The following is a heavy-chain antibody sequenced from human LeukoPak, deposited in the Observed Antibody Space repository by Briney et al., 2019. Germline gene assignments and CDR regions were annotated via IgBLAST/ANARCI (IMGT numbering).Heavy chain of an antibody. V-gene: IGHV4-59*01. CDR3: ARNRWMDV. Sequence: PETLSLTCTVSGGSIGSYYWSWIRQPPGQGLEWIGYMYYSGSTNYNPSLKSRVTISVDTSKNQFSLKLSSVTAADTAVYYCARNRWMDVWGQGTTVTVSS. CDR2: MYYSGST. D-gene: IGHD3-16*02. J-gene: IGHJ6*01. CDR1: GGSIGSYY.